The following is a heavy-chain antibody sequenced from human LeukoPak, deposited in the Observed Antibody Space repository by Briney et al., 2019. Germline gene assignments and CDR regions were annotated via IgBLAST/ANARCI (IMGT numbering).Heavy chain of an antibody. CDR3: ARGGRGEEMATINAFDI. CDR2: IIPAFGTA. J-gene: IGHJ3*02. Sequence: SVKVSCKASGDTFNNFAISWVRQAPGQGLEWMGGIIPAFGTANYAQKFQSRVTITADESTSTVYMELSSLRFEDTAVYYCARGGRGEEMATINAFDIWGQGTMVTVSS. V-gene: IGHV1-69*13. CDR1: GDTFNNFA. D-gene: IGHD5-24*01.